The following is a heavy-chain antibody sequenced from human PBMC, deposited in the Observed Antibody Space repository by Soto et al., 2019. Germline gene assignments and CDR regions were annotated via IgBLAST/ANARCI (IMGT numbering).Heavy chain of an antibody. J-gene: IGHJ4*02. CDR2: ISSNGGST. V-gene: IGHV3-64*01. CDR3: ARGGGYSYGYFGGYHFDY. Sequence: EVQLVESGGGLVQPGGSLRLSCAASGFTFSSYAMYWVRQAPGKGLAYVSAISSNGGSTYYANSVKGRFTISRDNSKSRLYLQMGSLRADDMAVYYCARGGGYSYGYFGGYHFDYWGQGTLVTVSS. D-gene: IGHD5-18*01. CDR1: GFTFSSYA.